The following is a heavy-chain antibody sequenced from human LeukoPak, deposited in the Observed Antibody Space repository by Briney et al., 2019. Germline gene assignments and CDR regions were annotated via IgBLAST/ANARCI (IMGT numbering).Heavy chain of an antibody. CDR1: GGSFSGYY. CDR2: IYHSGST. D-gene: IGHD2-2*01. CDR3: ARVGYCSSTSCYRWFDP. V-gene: IGHV4-34*01. J-gene: IGHJ5*02. Sequence: PSEALSLTCAVYGGSFSGYYWSWIRQPPGKGLEWIGEIYHSGSTNYDPSLKSRVTISVDTSKNQFSLKLRSVTAADTAVYYCARVGYCSSTSCYRWFDPWGQGTLVTVS.